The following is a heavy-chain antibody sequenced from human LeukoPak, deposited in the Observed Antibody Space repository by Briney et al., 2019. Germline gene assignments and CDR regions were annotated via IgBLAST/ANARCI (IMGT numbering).Heavy chain of an antibody. V-gene: IGHV4-59*01. Sequence: PSETLSLTCTVSGGSICAYYWSWIRQPPGKGLEWIGYIHYSGTTNYYPSLKSRVTIALDTSKNQFSLKLNSVTAADTAGYYCARFGTSSSRFFDQWGQGTLVTVSS. D-gene: IGHD6-6*01. CDR2: IHYSGTT. CDR1: GGSICAYY. CDR3: ARFGTSSSRFFDQ. J-gene: IGHJ4*02.